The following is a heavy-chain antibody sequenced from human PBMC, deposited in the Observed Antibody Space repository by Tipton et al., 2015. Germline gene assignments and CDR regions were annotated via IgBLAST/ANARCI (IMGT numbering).Heavy chain of an antibody. D-gene: IGHD3-22*01. V-gene: IGHV3-9*01. CDR2: ITWNSGGI. Sequence: SLRLSCAASGFTFDDYAMHWVRQVPGKGLEWVSGITWNSGGIGYADSVKGRFTTSRDNAKNSLYLQMNSLKAEDTAFYYCARRYYDSSGYFDYWGQGTLVTVSS. J-gene: IGHJ4*02. CDR1: GFTFDDYA. CDR3: ARRYYDSSGYFDY.